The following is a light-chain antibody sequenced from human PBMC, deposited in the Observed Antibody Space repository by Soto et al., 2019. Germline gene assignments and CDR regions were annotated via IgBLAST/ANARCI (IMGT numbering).Light chain of an antibody. V-gene: IGLV2-8*01. Sequence: QSALTQPNSASGSPGQSFAISCTGTSSDVGGYNYVSWYQQHPGKAPKLMIYEVNKRPSGVPDRFSGSKSGNTASLTVSGLQAEDEADYYCSSYAGSSNVFGTGTKVTVL. CDR1: SSDVGGYNY. CDR3: SSYAGSSNV. CDR2: EVN. J-gene: IGLJ1*01.